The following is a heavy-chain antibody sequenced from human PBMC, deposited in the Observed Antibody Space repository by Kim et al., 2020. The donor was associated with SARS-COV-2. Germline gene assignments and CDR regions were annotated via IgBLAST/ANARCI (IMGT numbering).Heavy chain of an antibody. Sequence: ASVKVSCKASGYTFTSYGISWVRQAPGQGLEWMGWISAYNGNTNYAQKLQGRVTMTTDTSTSTAYMELRRLRSDDTAVYYCSRDQDYYDSSGLFDYWGQGTLVTVSS. CDR2: ISAYNGNT. CDR1: GYTFTSYG. CDR3: SRDQDYYDSSGLFDY. D-gene: IGHD3-22*01. V-gene: IGHV1-18*01. J-gene: IGHJ4*02.